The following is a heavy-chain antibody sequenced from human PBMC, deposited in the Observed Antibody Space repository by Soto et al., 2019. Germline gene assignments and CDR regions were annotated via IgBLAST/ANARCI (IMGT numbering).Heavy chain of an antibody. Sequence: ASVKVSCKASGFTFSGYYMHWVRQAPGQGLEWMGWINPNSGGTNYAQKFQGWVTMTRDTSISTAYMELSRLRSDDTAVYYCARYIHPGVTGPLVAYDSWGQGTLV. CDR3: ARYIHPGVTGPLVAYDS. V-gene: IGHV1-2*04. J-gene: IGHJ3*02. CDR1: GFTFSGYY. CDR2: INPNSGGT. D-gene: IGHD1-20*01.